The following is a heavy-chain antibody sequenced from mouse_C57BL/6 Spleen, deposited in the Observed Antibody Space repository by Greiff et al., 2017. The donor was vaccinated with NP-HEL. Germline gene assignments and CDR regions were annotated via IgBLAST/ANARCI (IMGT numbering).Heavy chain of an antibody. CDR3: ARGLRYYYAMDY. CDR2: TFYSGIT. CDR1: GFSINSDCY. Sequence: EVMLVESGPSLVRPSQTLSLTCTVTGFSINSDCYWIWIRQFPGNKLEYIGYTFYSGITYYNPSLESRTYITRDTSKNQFSLKLSSVTTEDTATYYCARGLRYYYAMDYWGQGTSVTVSS. V-gene: IGHV3-3*01. J-gene: IGHJ4*01.